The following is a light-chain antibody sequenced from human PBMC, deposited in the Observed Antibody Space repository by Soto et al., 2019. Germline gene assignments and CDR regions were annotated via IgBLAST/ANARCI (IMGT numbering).Light chain of an antibody. CDR1: QSVPSTY. V-gene: IGKV3-20*01. CDR3: QQCGNSPWT. CDR2: GTS. Sequence: VLSQSPAILSLSPGERATLSCRASQSVPSTYFAWYQQKAGQPPRLLISGTSNRATGIPDRFSGSGSGTDFTLTISRLEPEDFAVYFCQQCGNSPWTFGQGTKVEI. J-gene: IGKJ1*01.